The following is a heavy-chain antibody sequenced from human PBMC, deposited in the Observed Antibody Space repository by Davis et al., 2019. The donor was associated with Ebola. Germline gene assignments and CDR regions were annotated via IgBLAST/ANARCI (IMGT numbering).Heavy chain of an antibody. J-gene: IGHJ2*01. Sequence: AASVKVSCKASGYTFTGYYMHWVRQAPGQGLEWMGWMNPNSGGTNYAQKFQGRVTMTRDTSISTAYMELSRLRSDDTAVYYCARGVVVSPWYFDLWGRGTLVTVSS. V-gene: IGHV1-2*02. CDR1: GYTFTGYY. CDR2: MNPNSGGT. D-gene: IGHD2-15*01. CDR3: ARGVVVSPWYFDL.